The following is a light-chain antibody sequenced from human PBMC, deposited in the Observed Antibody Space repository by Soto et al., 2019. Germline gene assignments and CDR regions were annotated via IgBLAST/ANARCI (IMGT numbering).Light chain of an antibody. CDR2: EVS. CDR1: SXDVGSYNR. V-gene: IGLV2-18*01. J-gene: IGLJ1*01. Sequence: QSALTQPPSVSGSPGQSVTISCTGTSXDVGSYNRVSWYQQPPGTAPKLMIYEVSNRPSGVPDRFSGSKSGNTASLTISGFQAEDEADYYCSLSTSSSTYVSGTGTRSPS. CDR3: SLSTSSSTYV.